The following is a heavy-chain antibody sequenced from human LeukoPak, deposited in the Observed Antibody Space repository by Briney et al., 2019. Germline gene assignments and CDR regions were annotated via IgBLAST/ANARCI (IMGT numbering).Heavy chain of an antibody. J-gene: IGHJ4*02. CDR2: IHSSGST. Sequence: SETLSLTCTVSGGSIRSYYWSWVRQPPGKKLEWIGYIHSSGSTSYNPSLRSRVAISADTSRNQVSLNLKFLTSADTAVYYCARDGGYYDSSGYTKWYYFDYWGQGTLVTVSS. V-gene: IGHV4-59*01. CDR3: ARDGGYYDSSGYTKWYYFDY. CDR1: GGSIRSYY. D-gene: IGHD3-22*01.